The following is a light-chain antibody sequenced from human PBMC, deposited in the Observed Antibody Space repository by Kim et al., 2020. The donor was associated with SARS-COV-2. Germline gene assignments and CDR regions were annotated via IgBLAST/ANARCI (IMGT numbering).Light chain of an antibody. J-gene: IGKJ4*01. V-gene: IGKV4-1*01. Sequence: ATINCKSSQNILYNYDNRNYLAWYQQKPGQPPKLLIYGASTRESGVPDRFSGSVSGTDFTLTITSLQAEDVAVYYCQQYYSAPLTFGGGTKVDIK. CDR3: QQYYSAPLT. CDR1: QNILYNYDNRNY. CDR2: GAS.